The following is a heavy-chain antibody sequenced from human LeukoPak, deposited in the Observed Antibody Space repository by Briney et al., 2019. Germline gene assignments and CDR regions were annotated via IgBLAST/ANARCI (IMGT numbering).Heavy chain of an antibody. CDR1: GFTFSSHW. Sequence: PGGSLRPSCAASGFTFSSHWMHWVRQAPGKGLVWVSRINSDGSNTNYADSVKGRFTISRDNAKNTLYLQMNSLRAEDTAVYYCARHTVTSLGYFDYWGQGTLVTVSS. V-gene: IGHV3-74*01. CDR3: ARHTVTSLGYFDY. D-gene: IGHD4-17*01. J-gene: IGHJ4*02. CDR2: INSDGSNT.